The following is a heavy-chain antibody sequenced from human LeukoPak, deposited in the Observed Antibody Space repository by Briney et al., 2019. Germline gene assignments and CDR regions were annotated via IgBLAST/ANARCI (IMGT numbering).Heavy chain of an antibody. J-gene: IGHJ4*02. D-gene: IGHD2-2*01. Sequence: SETLSLTCTVSGGSISSSDFNWGWIRQPPGKGLEWIGVISYSGSTYYNPSLKSRVTMSVDTSKNQFSLKLSSVTAADTAVYYCARDMPFYYFDYWGQGTLVTVSS. CDR1: GGSISSSDFN. CDR2: ISYSGST. V-gene: IGHV4-39*07. CDR3: ARDMPFYYFDY.